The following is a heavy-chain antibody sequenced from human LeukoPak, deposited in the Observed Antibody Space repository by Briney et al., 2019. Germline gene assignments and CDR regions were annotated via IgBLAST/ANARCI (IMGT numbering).Heavy chain of an antibody. CDR1: GGSISSDGYY. J-gene: IGHJ3*02. CDR3: ASPMSFMVRGLHGIVGFDM. D-gene: IGHD3-10*01. Sequence: SETLSLTCTVSGGSISSDGYYWSWIRQPPGKGPEWIGHIQHTGGTHYNSSLKSRVTISADRSKNQFSLKLNSVTAADTAVYYCASPMSFMVRGLHGIVGFDMWGQGTMVTVSS. V-gene: IGHV4-30-2*01. CDR2: IQHTGGT.